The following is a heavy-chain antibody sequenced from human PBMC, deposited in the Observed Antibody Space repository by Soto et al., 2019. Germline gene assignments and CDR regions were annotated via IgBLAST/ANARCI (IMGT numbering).Heavy chain of an antibody. J-gene: IGHJ5*02. Sequence: QVHLVQSGVEVKTPGASVKVSCQASGYTFFTYDISWVRQAPGQGLEWMGWISTYSGDTKYAQKFQGRVTMTTDTSTTTAYLDLSRLISDDPAVYYFARHHGPTTSENWFDPWGQGTLVTFSS. D-gene: IGHD5-12*01. CDR3: ARHHGPTTSENWFDP. CDR1: GYTFFTYD. V-gene: IGHV1-18*01. CDR2: ISTYSGDT.